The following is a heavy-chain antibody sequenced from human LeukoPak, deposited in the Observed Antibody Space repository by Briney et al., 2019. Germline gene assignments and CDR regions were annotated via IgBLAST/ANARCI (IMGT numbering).Heavy chain of an antibody. CDR1: GFTFSSYA. J-gene: IGHJ4*02. CDR3: AKDHDLDSSGYTLDY. Sequence: GGSLRLSCAASGFTFSSYAMSWVRQAPGKGLEWVSAISGSGGSTYYADSVEGRFTISRDNSKNTLYLQMNSLRAEDTAVYYCAKDHDLDSSGYTLDYWGQGTLVTVSS. CDR2: ISGSGGST. D-gene: IGHD3-22*01. V-gene: IGHV3-23*01.